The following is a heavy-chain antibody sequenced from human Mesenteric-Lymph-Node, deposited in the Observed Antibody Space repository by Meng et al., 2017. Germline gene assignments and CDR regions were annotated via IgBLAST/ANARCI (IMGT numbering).Heavy chain of an antibody. CDR3: ARNVRLRDGYNSDY. CDR2: ISSSGSYI. D-gene: IGHD5-24*01. CDR1: GFTFSGYS. V-gene: IGHV3-21*01. Sequence: EVQLVESGGGLVKPGGSLSLSCAASGFTFSGYSMNWVRQAPGKGLEWVSSISSSGSYIYYADSVKGRFTISRDNAKNSLYPQMNSLRAEDTAVYYCARNVRLRDGYNSDYWGQGTLVTVSS. J-gene: IGHJ4*02.